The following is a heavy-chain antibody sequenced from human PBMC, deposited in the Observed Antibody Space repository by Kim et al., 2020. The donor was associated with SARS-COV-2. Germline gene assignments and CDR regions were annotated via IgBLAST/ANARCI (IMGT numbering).Heavy chain of an antibody. CDR3: AREVLDDYGDYYYYGMDV. CDR2: ISAYNGNT. V-gene: IGHV1-18*04. CDR1: GYTFTSYG. D-gene: IGHD4-17*01. J-gene: IGHJ6*02. Sequence: ASVKVSCKASGYTFTSYGISWVRQAPGQGLEWMGWISAYNGNTNYAQKLQGRVTMTTDTSTSTAYMELRSLRSDDTAVYYCAREVLDDYGDYYYYGMDVWGQGTTVTVSS.